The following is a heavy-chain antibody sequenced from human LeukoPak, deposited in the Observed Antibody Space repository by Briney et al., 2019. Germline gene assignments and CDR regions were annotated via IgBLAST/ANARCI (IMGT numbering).Heavy chain of an antibody. CDR3: ARGGYSSSWYPHPLY. CDR1: GFTFSGYW. CDR2: INSDGSST. D-gene: IGHD6-13*01. V-gene: IGHV3-74*01. Sequence: GGSLRLSCAASGFTFSGYWVHWVRQAPGKGLVWVSRINSDGSSTSYADSVKGRFTISRDNAKNTLHLQMNSLRAEDTAVYYCARGGYSSSWYPHPLYWGQGTLVTVSS. J-gene: IGHJ4*02.